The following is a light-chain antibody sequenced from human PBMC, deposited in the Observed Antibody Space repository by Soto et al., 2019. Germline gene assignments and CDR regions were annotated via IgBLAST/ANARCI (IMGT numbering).Light chain of an antibody. CDR2: DAS. J-gene: IGKJ2*01. CDR1: QDISNY. CDR3: QQYDTLPYT. Sequence: DIQMTQSPSSLSASVGDRVTITCQASQDISNYLNWYQQKPGKAPKVLIYDASSLERGVPSRFSGSGSGTDFTFTISSLQPEDIGTYTCQQYDTLPYTFGQGTKVDIK. V-gene: IGKV1-33*01.